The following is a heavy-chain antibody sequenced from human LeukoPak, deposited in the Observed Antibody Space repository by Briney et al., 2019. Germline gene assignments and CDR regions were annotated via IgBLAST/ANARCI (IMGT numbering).Heavy chain of an antibody. Sequence: PSETLSLTCTVSGGSISSSSYYWGWIRQPPGKGLEWIGSISYSGTTYSNASLKSRVTISLDTSKNQFSLKLSSVTAADTAVYYCAREKYGSGSYYFDYWGQGTLVTVSS. CDR1: GGSISSSSYY. J-gene: IGHJ4*02. CDR3: AREKYGSGSYYFDY. D-gene: IGHD3-10*01. V-gene: IGHV4-39*07. CDR2: ISYSGTT.